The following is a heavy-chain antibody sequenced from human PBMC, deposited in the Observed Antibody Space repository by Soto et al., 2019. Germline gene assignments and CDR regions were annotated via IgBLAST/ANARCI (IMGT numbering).Heavy chain of an antibody. CDR3: ARCRRYYDILTGCNWFDP. V-gene: IGHV4-34*01. J-gene: IGHJ5*02. Sequence: SETLSLTCAVYGGSFSGYYWSWIRQPPGKWLEWIGEINHSGSTNYNPSLKSRVTISVDTSKNQFSLKLSSVTAADTAVYYCARCRRYYDILTGCNWFDPWGQGILVTVSS. CDR2: INHSGST. CDR1: GGSFSGYY. D-gene: IGHD3-9*01.